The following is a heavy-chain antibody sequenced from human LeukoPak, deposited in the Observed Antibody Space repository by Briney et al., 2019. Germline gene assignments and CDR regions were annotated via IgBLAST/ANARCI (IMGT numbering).Heavy chain of an antibody. CDR3: AKARGGVYDSSGYPLDY. CDR1: GFTFSSYA. J-gene: IGHJ4*02. CDR2: ISGSGGST. Sequence: PGGSLRLSCVASGFTFSSYAMSWVRQAPGKGLEWVSAISGSGGSTYYADSVKGRFTISRDNSKNTLYLQMNSLRAEDTAVYYCAKARGGVYDSSGYPLDYWGQGTLVTVSS. V-gene: IGHV3-23*01. D-gene: IGHD3-22*01.